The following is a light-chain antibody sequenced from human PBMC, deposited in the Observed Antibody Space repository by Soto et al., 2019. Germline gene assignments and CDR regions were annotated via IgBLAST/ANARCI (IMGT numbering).Light chain of an antibody. CDR3: QQYVSSVT. V-gene: IGKV3-20*01. Sequence: EIVLTQSPGFLSLSPGERATLSCRASQSVDSSFFAWYQQKPGQAPRLLIYGASKRATGIPDRFSGSGHGTDFTLTISRLEPEDFAVYYCQQYVSSVTFGQGTKVEIK. CDR1: QSVDSSF. CDR2: GAS. J-gene: IGKJ1*01.